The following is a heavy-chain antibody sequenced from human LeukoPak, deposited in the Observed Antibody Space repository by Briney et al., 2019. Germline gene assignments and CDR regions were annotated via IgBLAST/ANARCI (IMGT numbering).Heavy chain of an antibody. V-gene: IGHV4-59*01. D-gene: IGHD3-16*01. CDR3: ARDQGGTVDY. CDR1: GGSISSYY. CDR2: IYYSEST. Sequence: SETLSLTCTVSGGSISSYYWSWIRQPPGKGLEWIGYIYYSESTNYNPSLKSRVTISVNTSKNQFSLKLSSVTAADTAVYYCARDQGGTVDYWGQGTLVTVSS. J-gene: IGHJ4*02.